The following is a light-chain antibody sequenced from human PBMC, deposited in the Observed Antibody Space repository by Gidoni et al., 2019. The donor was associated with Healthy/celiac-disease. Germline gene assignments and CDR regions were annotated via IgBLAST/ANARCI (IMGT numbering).Light chain of an antibody. J-gene: IGLJ1*01. V-gene: IGLV2-23*02. CDR3: CSYAGSSTRYV. Sequence: QSALTQPASVSASPGQSITISCTGTSSDVGSYNLVSWYQQHPGKAPKLMIYEVSKRPSGVSNRFSGSKSGNTASLTISGLQAEDEADYYCCSYAGSSTRYVFGTGTKVTVL. CDR2: EVS. CDR1: SSDVGSYNL.